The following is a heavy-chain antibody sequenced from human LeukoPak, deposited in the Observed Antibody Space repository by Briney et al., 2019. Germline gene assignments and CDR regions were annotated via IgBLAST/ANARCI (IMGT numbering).Heavy chain of an antibody. Sequence: SETLSLTCTVSGGSISSSSYYWGWIRQPPGKGLEWIRSIYYSGSTYYNPSLKSRVTISVDTSKNQFSLKLSSVTAADTAVYYCARGSGSYPLYYFDYWGQGTLVTVSS. CDR2: IYYSGST. CDR1: GGSISSSSYY. CDR3: ARGSGSYPLYYFDY. J-gene: IGHJ4*02. D-gene: IGHD1-26*01. V-gene: IGHV4-39*01.